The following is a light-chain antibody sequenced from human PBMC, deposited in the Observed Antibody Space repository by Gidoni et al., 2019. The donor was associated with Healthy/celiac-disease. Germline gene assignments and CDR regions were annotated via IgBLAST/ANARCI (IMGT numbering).Light chain of an antibody. Sequence: EIVIPQSPATLSVSPGERATLPCRASQSVSSNFAWYQQKPGQAPRLLIYGASTRATGIPARFRGSGSGTEFTLTISSLQSEDFAVYYCQQYNNWPPRYTFGQGTKLEIK. CDR2: GAS. CDR1: QSVSSN. CDR3: QQYNNWPPRYT. V-gene: IGKV3-15*01. J-gene: IGKJ2*01.